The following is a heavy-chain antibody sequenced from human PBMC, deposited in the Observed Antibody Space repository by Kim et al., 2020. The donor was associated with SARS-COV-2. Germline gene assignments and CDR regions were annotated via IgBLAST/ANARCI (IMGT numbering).Heavy chain of an antibody. Sequence: GGSLRHSCAASGFTFSNAWMSWVRQAPGKGLEWVGRIKSKTDGGTTDYAAPVKGRFTISRDDSKNTLYLQMNSLKTEDTAVYYCTTRSWGMTTVVTGTIDYWGQGTLVTVSS. CDR2: IKSKTDGGTT. V-gene: IGHV3-15*01. D-gene: IGHD1-20*01. J-gene: IGHJ4*02. CDR1: GFTFSNAW. CDR3: TTRSWGMTTVVTGTIDY.